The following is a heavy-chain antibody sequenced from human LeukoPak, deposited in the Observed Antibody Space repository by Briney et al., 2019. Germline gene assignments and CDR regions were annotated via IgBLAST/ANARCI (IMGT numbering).Heavy chain of an antibody. D-gene: IGHD5-18*01. CDR3: ARPKGYSYGYFVY. J-gene: IGHJ4*02. CDR2: ISAYNGNT. CDR1: GYTFTSYG. Sequence: ASVKVSCKASGYTFTSYGISWVRQAPGQGLEWMGWISAYNGNTNYAQKLQGSVTMTTDTSTSTACMELRSLRSDDTAVYYCARPKGYSYGYFVYWGQGTLVTVSS. V-gene: IGHV1-18*01.